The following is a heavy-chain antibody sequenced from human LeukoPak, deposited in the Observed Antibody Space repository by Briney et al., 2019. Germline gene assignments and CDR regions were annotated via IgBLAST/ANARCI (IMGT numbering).Heavy chain of an antibody. D-gene: IGHD6-19*01. V-gene: IGHV3-7*04. CDR3: ARDRGWYRADF. J-gene: IGHJ4*02. CDR1: GFSFSDYW. Sequence: GGSLRLSCAASGFSFSDYWMNWARQAPGKGLEWVANMKEDGSEKHYVDSVKGRFTISRDNAKNSLYLQMNSLRAEDTAVYYCARDRGWYRADFWGQGTLVTVSS. CDR2: MKEDGSEK.